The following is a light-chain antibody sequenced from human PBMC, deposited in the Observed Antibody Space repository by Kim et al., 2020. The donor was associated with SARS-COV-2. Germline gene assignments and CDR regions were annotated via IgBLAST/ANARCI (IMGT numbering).Light chain of an antibody. V-gene: IGLV3-19*01. J-gene: IGLJ2*01. Sequence: SSELTQDPAVSVASGQTVRITCQGDSLRSYYATWYQQKPGQAPIVVMYGKNNRPSGIPDRFSGSSSGNTASLTITGTQAGDEADYYCNSRDSNDNVLFGGGTKLTVL. CDR3: NSRDSNDNVL. CDR2: GKN. CDR1: SLRSYY.